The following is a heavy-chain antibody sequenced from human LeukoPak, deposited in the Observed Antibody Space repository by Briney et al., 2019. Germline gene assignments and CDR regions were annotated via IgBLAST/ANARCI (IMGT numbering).Heavy chain of an antibody. CDR3: AKDMVVTAGGPYYYYGMDV. CDR1: GFTFDDYA. J-gene: IGHJ6*02. CDR2: ISGDGGST. V-gene: IGHV3-43*02. Sequence: GGSLRLSCAASGFTFDDYAMHWVRQAPGKGLEWVSLISGDGGSTYYADSVKGRFTISRDNSKNSLYLQMNSLRTEDTALYYCAKDMVVTAGGPYYYYGMDVWGQGTTVTVSS. D-gene: IGHD2-21*02.